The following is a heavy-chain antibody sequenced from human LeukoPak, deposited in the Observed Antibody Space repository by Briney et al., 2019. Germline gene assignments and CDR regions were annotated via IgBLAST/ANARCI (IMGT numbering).Heavy chain of an antibody. V-gene: IGHV4-34*01. D-gene: IGHD3-3*01. CDR3: ARVRYYDFWSGYTPKGMDV. J-gene: IGHJ6*02. CDR1: GGSFSGYY. Sequence: PSETLSLTCAVYGGSFSGYYWSWIRQPPGKGLEWIGEINHSGSINYNPSLKSRVTISVDKSKNQFSLKLSSVTAADTAVYYCARVRYYDFWSGYTPKGMDVWGQGTTVTVSS. CDR2: INHSGSI.